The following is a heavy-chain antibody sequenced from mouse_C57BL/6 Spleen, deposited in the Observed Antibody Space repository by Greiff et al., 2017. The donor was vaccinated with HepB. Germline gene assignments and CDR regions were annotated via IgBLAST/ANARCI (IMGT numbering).Heavy chain of an antibody. D-gene: IGHD2-4*01. CDR2: INPNNGGT. V-gene: IGHV1-22*01. CDR3: ARHDDYDVGNY. Sequence: EVKLMESGPELVKPGASVKMSCKASGYTFTDYNMHWVKQSHGKSLEWIGYINPNNGGTSYNQKFKGKATLTVNKSSSTAYMELRSLTSEDSAVYYCARHDDYDVGNYWGQGTTLTVSS. J-gene: IGHJ2*01. CDR1: GYTFTDYN.